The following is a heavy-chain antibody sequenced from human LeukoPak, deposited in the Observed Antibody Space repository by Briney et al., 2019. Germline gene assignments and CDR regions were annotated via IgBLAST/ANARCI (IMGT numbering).Heavy chain of an antibody. CDR3: ARDEGNTGWYTFDY. Sequence: SQTLTLTCVISGDSVSSNNSAWNWIRQSPWSGLEWLGRTYYRSKWYNDYAVSMKDRITINPDTSKNQFSLQLNSVTPEDTAVYYCARDEGNTGWYTFDYWGQEALVTVSS. J-gene: IGHJ4*02. D-gene: IGHD6-19*01. CDR2: TYYRSKWYN. CDR1: GDSVSSNNSA. V-gene: IGHV6-1*01.